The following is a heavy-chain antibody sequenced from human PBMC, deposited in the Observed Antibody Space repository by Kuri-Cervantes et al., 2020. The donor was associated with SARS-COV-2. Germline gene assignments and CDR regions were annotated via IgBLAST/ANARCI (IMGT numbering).Heavy chain of an antibody. D-gene: IGHD2-2*01. V-gene: IGHV3-48*03. CDR3: AKSVGSTSLYNWFDP. CDR1: GFTFSSYE. CDR2: ISSSGSTI. J-gene: IGHJ5*02. Sequence: GESLKISCAASGFTFSSYEMNWVRQAPGKGLEWVSYISSSGSTIYYADSVKGRFTISRDNAKNSLYLQMNSLRAEDTALYYCAKSVGSTSLYNWFDPWGQGTLVTVSS.